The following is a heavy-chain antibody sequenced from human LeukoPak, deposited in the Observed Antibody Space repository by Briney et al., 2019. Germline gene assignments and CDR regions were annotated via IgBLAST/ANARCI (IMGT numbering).Heavy chain of an antibody. V-gene: IGHV1-18*01. D-gene: IGHD4-23*01. CDR2: ISAYNGNT. CDR3: ARDLTTVVSLGWFDP. Sequence: ASVKVSCKASGYTFASYGISWVRQAPGQGLEWMGWISAYNGNTNYAQKLQGRVTMTTDTSTSTAYMELRSLRSDDTAVYYCARDLTTVVSLGWFDPWGQGTLVTVSP. J-gene: IGHJ5*02. CDR1: GYTFASYG.